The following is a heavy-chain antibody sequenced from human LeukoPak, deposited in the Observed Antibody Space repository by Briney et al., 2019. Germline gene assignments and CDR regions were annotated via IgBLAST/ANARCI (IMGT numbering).Heavy chain of an antibody. CDR2: INQDGSQT. D-gene: IGHD3-9*01. J-gene: IGHJ4*02. CDR1: GFTFSSHW. Sequence: QTGGSLRLSCAVSGFTFSSHWMSWVRQAPGKGLEWVANINQDGSQTYYMDSAKGRFTISRDNAKNSLYLQMDSLRVEDTAVYYCARDGFDAGIYFDYWGQGALVTVSS. V-gene: IGHV3-7*01. CDR3: ARDGFDAGIYFDY.